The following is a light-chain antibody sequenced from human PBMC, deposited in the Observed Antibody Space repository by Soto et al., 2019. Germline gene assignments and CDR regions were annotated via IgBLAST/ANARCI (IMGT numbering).Light chain of an antibody. J-gene: IGKJ1*01. CDR2: VAS. V-gene: IGKV1-27*01. CDR1: QEINNY. Sequence: DFQMTQSPSSLSASVGDRVIITCRASQEINNYLAWYQQKPGRAPNLLIYVASTLQSGVPSRFSGSGSGTDFTLTISSLQPEDVATYYCQKYTTAPWAFGQGTKVEIK. CDR3: QKYTTAPWA.